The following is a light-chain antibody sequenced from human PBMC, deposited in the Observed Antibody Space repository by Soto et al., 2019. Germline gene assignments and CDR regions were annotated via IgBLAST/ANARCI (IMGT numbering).Light chain of an antibody. CDR1: SSDVGDYDY. CDR3: ISYTDRQSYL. J-gene: IGLJ1*01. V-gene: IGLV2-14*01. Sequence: QSALTQPASVSGSPGQSITISCTGTSSDVGDYDYVSWYQKHPDRAPKLIIYEVTNRPSGVSDRFSGSKSSISASLTISGLQTEDEADYYCISYTDRQSYLFGTGTKVTVL. CDR2: EVT.